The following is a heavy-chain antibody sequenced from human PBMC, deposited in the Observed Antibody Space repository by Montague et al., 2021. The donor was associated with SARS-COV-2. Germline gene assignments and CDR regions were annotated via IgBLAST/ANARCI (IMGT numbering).Heavy chain of an antibody. CDR3: ASSYYYGSGTYVYNYYMDV. V-gene: IGHV4-39*01. CDR2: ISYSGRT. J-gene: IGHJ6*03. D-gene: IGHD3-10*01. Sequence: SETLSLTCTVSGGSVSSSPYYWGWIRQPPGRGLEWVGSISYSGRTYVSPSLKSRLTISVDSSENQFSLRLSSVTAADTAVYYCASSYYYGSGTYVYNYYMDVWGKGTTVTVPS. CDR1: GGSVSSSPYY.